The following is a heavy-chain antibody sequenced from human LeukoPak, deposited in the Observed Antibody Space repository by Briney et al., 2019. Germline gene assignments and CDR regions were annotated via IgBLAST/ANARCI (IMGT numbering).Heavy chain of an antibody. CDR2: IYSGGST. Sequence: GGSLRLSCAASGFTVRSNYMSWVRQAPGKGLEWVSSIYSGGSTYYADSVKGRFTISRDNSKNTLYLQMNSLRAEDTAVYYCATLDSSSYWADAFDIWGQGTMVIVSS. J-gene: IGHJ3*02. CDR1: GFTVRSNY. V-gene: IGHV3-66*01. CDR3: ATLDSSSYWADAFDI. D-gene: IGHD6-13*01.